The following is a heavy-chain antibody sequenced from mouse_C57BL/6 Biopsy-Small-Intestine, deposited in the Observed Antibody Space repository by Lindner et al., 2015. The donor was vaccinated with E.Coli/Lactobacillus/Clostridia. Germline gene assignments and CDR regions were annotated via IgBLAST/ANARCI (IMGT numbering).Heavy chain of an antibody. J-gene: IGHJ4*01. V-gene: IGHV5-17*01. D-gene: IGHD2-4*01. CDR1: GFTFSDYG. CDR2: ISRASSTI. CDR3: ARRADYPYYYAMDY. Sequence: VQLQEVWGGLVKPGGSLKLSCAASGFTFSDYGMHWVRQAPEKGLEWVAYISRASSTIYYADTVKGRFTISRDNAKNTLFLQMTSLRSEDTAMYYCARRADYPYYYAMDYWGQGTSVTVSS.